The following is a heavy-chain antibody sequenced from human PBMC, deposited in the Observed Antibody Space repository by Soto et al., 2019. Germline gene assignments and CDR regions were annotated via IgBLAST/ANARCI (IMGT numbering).Heavy chain of an antibody. V-gene: IGHV1-2*04. J-gene: IGHJ4*02. CDR3: ARGRVAGNLRFDY. D-gene: IGHD6-19*01. CDR2: INPNNGDT. Sequence: GASVKVSCKASGYTFTGYYMHWVRQAPGQGLEWMGWINPNNGDTNYAQKFQGWVTITRDTSTSTAYMELSSLRSEDTAVYYCARGRVAGNLRFDYWGQGTLVTVSS. CDR1: GYTFTGYY.